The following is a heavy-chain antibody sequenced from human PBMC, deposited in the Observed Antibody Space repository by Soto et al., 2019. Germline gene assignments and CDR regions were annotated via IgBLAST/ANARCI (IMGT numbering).Heavy chain of an antibody. CDR1: GFTFSSYG. V-gene: IGHV3-33*01. CDR3: ARGLSRSSKPRYFDL. CDR2: IWYDGSNK. D-gene: IGHD4-4*01. Sequence: GSLRLSCAAPGFTFSSYGMHWVRQAPGKWLEWVAVIWYDGSNKYYADSVKGRFTISRDNSKNTLYLQMNSLRAEDTAVYYCARGLSRSSKPRYFDLWGRGTLVTVSS. J-gene: IGHJ2*01.